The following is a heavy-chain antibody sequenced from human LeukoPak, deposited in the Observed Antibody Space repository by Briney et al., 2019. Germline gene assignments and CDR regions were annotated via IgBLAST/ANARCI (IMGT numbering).Heavy chain of an antibody. J-gene: IGHJ6*03. D-gene: IGHD2-15*01. CDR2: I. V-gene: IGHV4-39*07. CDR3: ARGYCSGGSCYSYYYYNYMDV. CDR1: GGSISSSSYY. Sequence: SETLSLTCTVSGGSISSSSYYWGWIRQPPGQGLDWIGSIYYNPSLKSRVTISVDTSKNQFSLKLSSVTAADTAVYYRARGYCSGGSCYSYYYYNYMDVWGKGTTVTVSS.